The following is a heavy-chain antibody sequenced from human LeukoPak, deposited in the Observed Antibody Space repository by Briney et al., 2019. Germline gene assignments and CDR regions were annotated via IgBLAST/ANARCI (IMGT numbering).Heavy chain of an antibody. Sequence: GGSLRLSCAASGFTVSSNYMSWVRQAPGKGLEWISYISSTSTTIYYADSVKGRFTISRDNAKNSLYLQMNSLRAEDTAVYYRARAIVVVVAANADYWGQGTLVTVSS. D-gene: IGHD2-15*01. J-gene: IGHJ4*02. CDR2: ISSTSTTI. CDR3: ARAIVVVVAANADY. CDR1: GFTVSSNY. V-gene: IGHV3-48*04.